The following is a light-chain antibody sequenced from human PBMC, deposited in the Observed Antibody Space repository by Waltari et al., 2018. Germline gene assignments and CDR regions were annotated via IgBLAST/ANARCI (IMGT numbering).Light chain of an antibody. J-gene: IGKJ1*01. CDR3: QQYQTFRT. CDR1: QTISTW. V-gene: IGKV1-5*01. CDR2: DAS. Sequence: IQMTQSPSTLSASVGDRVTITCRASQTISTWLAWYQHKPGQAPKPLSSDASTIQSGVPSRFSGSGSGTEFSLTISTLQPDDFATYYCQQYQTFRTFGRGTRVELK.